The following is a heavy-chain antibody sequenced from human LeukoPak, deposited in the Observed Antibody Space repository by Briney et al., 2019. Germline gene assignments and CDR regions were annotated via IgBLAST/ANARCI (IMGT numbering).Heavy chain of an antibody. CDR1: GFAFGDDA. Sequence: GGSLRLSCTTSGFAFGDDALSWVRQAPGKGLEWVGFIRSKAYGGTAEYAASVKGRFTISRDDSKSIIDLQMNSLKSEDTAVYYCTRVAANHVLTGFYAGPFDSWGQGTLVSVSS. D-gene: IGHD3-9*01. V-gene: IGHV3-49*04. J-gene: IGHJ4*02. CDR2: IRSKAYGGTA. CDR3: TRVAANHVLTGFYAGPFDS.